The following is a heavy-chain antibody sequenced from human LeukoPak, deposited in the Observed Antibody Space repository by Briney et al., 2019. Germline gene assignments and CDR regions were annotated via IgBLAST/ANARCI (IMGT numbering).Heavy chain of an antibody. CDR3: ATYTSTNGREFQY. D-gene: IGHD2-8*01. CDR2: IQQHGSET. V-gene: IGHV3-7*01. Sequence: GGSLRLSCEGSGFTFSNYWMSWLRQAPGKGREWVANIQQHGSETYYGHSVKGRFTISRDNAKNSLYLQMNSLRAEDTAVYYCATYTSTNGREFQYWGQGTLVTVSS. CDR1: GFTFSNYW. J-gene: IGHJ1*01.